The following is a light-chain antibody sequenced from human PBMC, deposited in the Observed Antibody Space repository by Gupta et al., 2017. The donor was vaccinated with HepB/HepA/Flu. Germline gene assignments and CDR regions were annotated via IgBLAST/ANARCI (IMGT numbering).Light chain of an antibody. CDR1: QSLDSS. CDR2: GTS. V-gene: IGKV3-15*01. Sequence: EIVMTQSPATLSVSPGGRATLSCRSSQSLDSSVAWYQQKPGQAPRLLYYGTSTRATGTPARCSGGGARKVFMLTTSRMQSEDVAFYSCQQHKYGRLTFGEGTKVEIK. CDR3: QQHKYGRLT. J-gene: IGKJ4*01.